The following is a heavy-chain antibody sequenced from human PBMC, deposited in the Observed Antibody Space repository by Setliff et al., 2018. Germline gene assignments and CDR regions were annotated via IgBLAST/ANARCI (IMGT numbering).Heavy chain of an antibody. V-gene: IGHV3-23*01. CDR2: ISGSGGST. D-gene: IGHD3-22*01. CDR1: GFTFNNYA. J-gene: IGHJ4*02. Sequence: GGSLRLSCAAFGFTFNNYAMSWVRQAPGKGLEWVSVISGSGGSTYYADSVKGRFTISRDNSKNTLYLQMISLRAEDTAVYYCAGGYPSNFDYWGQGTLVTVSS. CDR3: AGGYPSNFDY.